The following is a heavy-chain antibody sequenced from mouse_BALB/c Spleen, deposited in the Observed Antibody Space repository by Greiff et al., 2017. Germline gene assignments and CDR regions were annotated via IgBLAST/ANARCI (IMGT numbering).Heavy chain of an antibody. CDR3: ARTYYGNSFAY. CDR2: IWGDGST. D-gene: IGHD2-10*01. J-gene: IGHJ3*01. CDR1: GFLLTGYG. Sequence: VQLVESGPGLVAPSQSLSITCTVSGFLLTGYGVNWVRQPPGKGLEWLGMIWGDGSTDYNSALKSRLSISKDNSKSQVFLKMNSLQTDDTARYYCARTYYGNSFAYWGQGTLVTVSA. V-gene: IGHV2-6-7*01.